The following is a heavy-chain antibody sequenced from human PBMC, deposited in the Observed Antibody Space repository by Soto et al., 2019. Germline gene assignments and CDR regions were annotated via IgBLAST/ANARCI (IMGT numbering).Heavy chain of an antibody. CDR3: ARPGTDDWYFDL. V-gene: IGHV4-4*02. CDR1: GGSISSSNW. Sequence: QVQLQESGPGLVKPSGTLSLTCAVSGGSISSSNWWSWVRQPPGKGLEWIGEIYHSGSTNYNPSLKSRXXLXVXXSKNQFSLKLSSVTAADTAVYYCARPGTDDWYFDLWGRGTLVTVSS. J-gene: IGHJ2*01. CDR2: IYHSGST. D-gene: IGHD6-13*01.